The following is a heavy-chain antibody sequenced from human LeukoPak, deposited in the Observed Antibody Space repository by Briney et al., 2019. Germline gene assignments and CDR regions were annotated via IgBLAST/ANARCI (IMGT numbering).Heavy chain of an antibody. Sequence: GGSLRLSCVASGLTFINYAVHWVRQAPGKGLEWVAVISYDGSNTFHADSVKGRFTISRDNSKNTLYLQMNNLRVEDTAVYYCARVPYWGQGTLVTVSS. CDR3: ARVPY. J-gene: IGHJ4*02. V-gene: IGHV3-30*04. CDR1: GLTFINYA. CDR2: ISYDGSNT.